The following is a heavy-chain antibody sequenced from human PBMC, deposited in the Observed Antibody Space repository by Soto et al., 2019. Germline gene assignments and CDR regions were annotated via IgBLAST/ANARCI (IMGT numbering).Heavy chain of an antibody. CDR2: IDPSGFSI. Sequence: GEPLKISCHGSGYSFTIYWVTWVRQVPGKGLEWMGRIDPSGFSINYSPSFRGRVIISADRSSNIAHLQWSSLEASDTAIYFCARGVKMTTPQNYFFDSWGQGTQVTVSS. J-gene: IGHJ4*02. D-gene: IGHD3-10*01. V-gene: IGHV5-10-1*01. CDR3: ARGVKMTTPQNYFFDS. CDR1: GYSFTIYW.